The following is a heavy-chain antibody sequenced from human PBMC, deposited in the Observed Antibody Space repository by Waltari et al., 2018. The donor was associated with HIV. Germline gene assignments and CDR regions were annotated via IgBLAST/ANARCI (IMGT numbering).Heavy chain of an antibody. D-gene: IGHD5-18*01. CDR1: GVTFSSYA. Sequence: QVHLVQSGAEVKKPGSSVKVSCKASGVTFSSYAITWVRQAPGQGLEWMGGISPMFGTATYAQKFQVRVSITADESTSTAYMELSSLRSDDTAGYYCSRARGYTPGHLHYFEYWGQGTLVTVSS. CDR2: ISPMFGTA. J-gene: IGHJ4*01. CDR3: SRARGYTPGHLHYFEY. V-gene: IGHV1-69*01.